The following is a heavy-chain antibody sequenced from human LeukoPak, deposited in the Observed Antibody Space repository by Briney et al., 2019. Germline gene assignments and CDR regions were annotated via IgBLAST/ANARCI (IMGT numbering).Heavy chain of an antibody. CDR3: ARDGPTYYYDSSGYYPDY. CDR2: INPSGGST. V-gene: IGHV1-46*01. J-gene: IGHJ4*02. Sequence: ASVKVSCKASGYTFTSYYMHWVRQAPGQGLEWMGIINPSGGSTSYAQKFQGRVTMTRDTSTSTVYMELSSLRSEDTAVYYCARDGPTYYYDSSGYYPDYWGQGTLVTVSS. D-gene: IGHD3-22*01. CDR1: GYTFTSYY.